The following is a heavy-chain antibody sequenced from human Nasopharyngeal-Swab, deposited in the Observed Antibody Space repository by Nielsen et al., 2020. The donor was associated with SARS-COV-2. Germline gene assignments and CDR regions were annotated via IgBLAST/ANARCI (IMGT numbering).Heavy chain of an antibody. CDR1: GFTFSSYD. D-gene: IGHD1-26*01. Sequence: GGSLRLSCAASGFTFSSYDMHWVRQAPGKGLEWVAVIWYDGSNKYYADSVKGRFTISRDNSKNTLYLQMSSLRAEDTAVYYCARQGLVGATGAFDIWGQGTMATVSS. J-gene: IGHJ3*02. CDR2: IWYDGSNK. CDR3: ARQGLVGATGAFDI. V-gene: IGHV3-33*08.